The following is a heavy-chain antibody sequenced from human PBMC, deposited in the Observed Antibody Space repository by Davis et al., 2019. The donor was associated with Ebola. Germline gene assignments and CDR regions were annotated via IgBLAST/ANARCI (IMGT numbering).Heavy chain of an antibody. J-gene: IGHJ4*02. CDR3: ASRGDTAMVSYGY. CDR2: IYSGGST. V-gene: IGHV3-66*01. CDR1: GFTFDDYA. D-gene: IGHD5-18*01. Sequence: GESLKISCAGSGFTFDDYAMHWVRQAPGKGLEWVSVIYSGGSTYYADSVKGRFTISRDNSKNTLYLQMNSLRAEDTAVYYCASRGDTAMVSYGYWGQGTLVTVSS.